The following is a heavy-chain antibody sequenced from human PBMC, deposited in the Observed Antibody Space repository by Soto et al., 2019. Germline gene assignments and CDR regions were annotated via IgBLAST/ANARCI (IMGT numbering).Heavy chain of an antibody. Sequence: QVHLVQSGAAVKKPGASVKVSCKASGYTLTSYGINWVRQAPGQGLEWMGWITSDNGNTKYAQKIQGRVTMTTDTSTSTAYMGLRSLKSGDTAVYYCARAPAGYYSYFDYWGQGTLVTVSS. D-gene: IGHD3-22*01. CDR1: GYTLTSYG. V-gene: IGHV1-18*01. CDR3: ARAPAGYYSYFDY. J-gene: IGHJ4*02. CDR2: ITSDNGNT.